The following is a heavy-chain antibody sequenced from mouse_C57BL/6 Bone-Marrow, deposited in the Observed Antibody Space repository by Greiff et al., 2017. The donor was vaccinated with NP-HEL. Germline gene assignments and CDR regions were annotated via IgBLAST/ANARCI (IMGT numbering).Heavy chain of an antibody. D-gene: IGHD1-1*01. CDR1: GFTFSDYY. Sequence: EVKLMESEGGLVQPGSSMKLSCTASGFTFSDYYMAWVRQVPEKGLEWVANINYDGSSTYYLDSLKSRFIISRDNAKNILYLQMSSLKSEDTATXFCAKLRSHWYFDVWGTGTTVTVSS. CDR2: INYDGSST. V-gene: IGHV5-16*01. CDR3: AKLRSHWYFDV. J-gene: IGHJ1*03.